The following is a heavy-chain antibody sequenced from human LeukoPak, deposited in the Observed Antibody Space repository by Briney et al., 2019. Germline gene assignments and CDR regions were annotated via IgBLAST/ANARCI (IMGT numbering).Heavy chain of an antibody. Sequence: PGGSLRLSCAASGFTFSIYGMSWVRQAPGKGLEWVSAISGSGVSTYYADSVKGRFTISRDNSKNTLYLQMNSLRAEDTAVYYCASADGYSSSWSRSSFYMDVWGKGTTVTISS. CDR2: ISGSGVST. J-gene: IGHJ6*03. V-gene: IGHV3-23*01. CDR3: ASADGYSSSWSRSSFYMDV. CDR1: GFTFSIYG. D-gene: IGHD6-13*01.